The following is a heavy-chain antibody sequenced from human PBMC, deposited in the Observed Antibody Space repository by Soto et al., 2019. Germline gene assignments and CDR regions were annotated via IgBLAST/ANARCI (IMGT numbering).Heavy chain of an antibody. Sequence: PGESLKISCXGSGYSFTSYWIGWVRQMPGKGLEWMGIIYPGDSDTRYSPSFQGQVTISADKSISTAYLQWSSLKASDTAMYYCARHVAVVTPRGDYGMDVWGQGTTVTVSS. CDR3: ARHVAVVTPRGDYGMDV. V-gene: IGHV5-51*01. D-gene: IGHD2-15*01. CDR1: GYSFTSYW. J-gene: IGHJ6*02. CDR2: IYPGDSDT.